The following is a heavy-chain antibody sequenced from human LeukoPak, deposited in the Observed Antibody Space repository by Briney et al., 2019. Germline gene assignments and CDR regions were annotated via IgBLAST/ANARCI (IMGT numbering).Heavy chain of an antibody. D-gene: IGHD2-15*01. J-gene: IGHJ6*03. V-gene: IGHV1-69*13. CDR1: GYTFTSYG. CDR3: ARGEVVGYYYYYMDV. Sequence: SVTVSCKVSGYTFTSYGISWVRQAPGQGLEWMGGIIPIFGTANYAQNFQGRVTITADESTSTAYMELSSLRSEDTAVYYCARGEVVGYYYYYMDVWGKGTTVTVSS. CDR2: IIPIFGTA.